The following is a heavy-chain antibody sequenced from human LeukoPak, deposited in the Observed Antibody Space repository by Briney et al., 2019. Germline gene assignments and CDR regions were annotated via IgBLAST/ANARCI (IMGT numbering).Heavy chain of an antibody. CDR1: GYTFTSYA. Sequence: ASVKVSCKASGYTFTSYAMHWVRQAPGQRLEWMGWINAGNGNTKYSQKFQGRVTITGDTSASTAYMELSSLRSEDTAVYYCARVYDSSGYQDADAFDIWGQGTMVTVSS. CDR2: INAGNGNT. D-gene: IGHD3-22*01. J-gene: IGHJ3*02. CDR3: ARVYDSSGYQDADAFDI. V-gene: IGHV1-3*01.